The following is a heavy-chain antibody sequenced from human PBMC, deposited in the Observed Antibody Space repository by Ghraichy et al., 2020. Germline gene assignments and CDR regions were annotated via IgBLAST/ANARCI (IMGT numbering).Heavy chain of an antibody. CDR2: ISASAYST. V-gene: IGHV3-23*01. Sequence: GGSLRLSCAVSGFSFTNSAMSWVRQAPGKGLEWVSAISASAYSTYYADSVKGRFTISRDNSNNTFYLQMNSLRAEDTARYYCAKTPYYDFWSGYPDSWGQGTLVTVSS. J-gene: IGHJ4*02. D-gene: IGHD3-3*01. CDR3: AKTPYYDFWSGYPDS. CDR1: GFSFTNSA.